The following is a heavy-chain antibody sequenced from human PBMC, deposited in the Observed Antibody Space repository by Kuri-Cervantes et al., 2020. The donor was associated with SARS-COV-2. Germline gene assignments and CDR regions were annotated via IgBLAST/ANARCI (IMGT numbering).Heavy chain of an antibody. V-gene: IGHV4-39*01. Sequence: WIRQPPGKGLEWIGIIYYSGSTYYNPSLKSRVTISVDTSKNQFSLKLSSVTAADTAVYYCARRGAVAGTVPFFDYWGQGTLVTVSS. CDR2: IYYSGST. D-gene: IGHD6-19*01. J-gene: IGHJ4*02. CDR3: ARRGAVAGTVPFFDY.